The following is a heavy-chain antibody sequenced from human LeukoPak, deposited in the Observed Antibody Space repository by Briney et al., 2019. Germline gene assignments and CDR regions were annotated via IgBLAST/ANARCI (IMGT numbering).Heavy chain of an antibody. CDR1: GWSFSGYY. CDR2: INHSGST. CDR3: ASSTETAYCGGDCYSADY. Sequence: SETLCLTCAVYGWSFSGYYWSWIRQPPGKGLEWVGEINHSGSTNYNASLKSRVTISVDTSKNQFSLKLSSVTAADTAVYYCASSTETAYCGGDCYSADYWGQGTLVTVSS. J-gene: IGHJ4*02. D-gene: IGHD2-21*02. V-gene: IGHV4-34*01.